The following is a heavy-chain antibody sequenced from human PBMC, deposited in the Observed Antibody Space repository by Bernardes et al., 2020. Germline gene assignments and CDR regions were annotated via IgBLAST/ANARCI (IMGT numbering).Heavy chain of an antibody. CDR2: MNPNSGNT. V-gene: IGHV1-8*01. D-gene: IGHD3-3*01. CDR3: ARSVDYDFWSGYYYYYGMDV. CDR1: GYTFSSYD. Sequence: ASVKVSCEASGYTFSSYDINWVRQATGQGLEWMGWMNPNSGNTGYAQKFQGRVTMTRNTSISTAYMELSSLRSEDTAVYYCARSVDYDFWSGYYYYYGMDVWGQGTTVTVSS. J-gene: IGHJ6*02.